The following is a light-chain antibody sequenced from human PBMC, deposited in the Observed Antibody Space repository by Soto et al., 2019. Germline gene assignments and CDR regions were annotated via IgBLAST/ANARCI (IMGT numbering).Light chain of an antibody. CDR2: CAS. CDR3: HPYGSSSPAT. V-gene: IGKV3-20*01. J-gene: IGKJ2*01. CDR1: QSVRSNY. Sequence: EIVLTQSPGTLSLSPGERATVSCRASQSVRSNYLAWYQQKPGQAPRLLIYCASSSATGIPDRFSGSGSGTDFNLNISRLEPEDFAVDYCHPYGSSSPATFGQGTNVEIK.